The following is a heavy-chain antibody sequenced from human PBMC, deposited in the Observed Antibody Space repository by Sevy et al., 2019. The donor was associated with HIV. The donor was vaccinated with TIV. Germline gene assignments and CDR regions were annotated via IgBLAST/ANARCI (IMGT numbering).Heavy chain of an antibody. CDR3: ARDTVRPLFKITMIVVVISNNFDY. D-gene: IGHD3-22*01. CDR1: GFTFSSYA. J-gene: IGHJ4*02. CDR2: ISYDGSNK. Sequence: GGSLRLSCAASGFTFSSYAMHWVRQAPGKGLEWVAVISYDGSNKYYADSVKGRFTISRDNSKNTLYLQMNSLRAEDTAVYYCARDTVRPLFKITMIVVVISNNFDYWGQGTLVTVSS. V-gene: IGHV3-30*04.